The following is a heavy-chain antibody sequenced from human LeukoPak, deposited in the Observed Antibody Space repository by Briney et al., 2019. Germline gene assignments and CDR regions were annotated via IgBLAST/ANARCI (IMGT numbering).Heavy chain of an antibody. D-gene: IGHD6-19*01. J-gene: IGHJ4*02. CDR3: ARETPTYSSGWYKDF. CDR1: GGSISYYY. Sequence: KPSETLSLTCTVSGGSISYYYWSWIRQPAGGGLEWIGRIYISGSTNYNPSLKRRVTISIDKSNNQFFLKLNSVTAADTAVYYCARETPTYSSGWYKDFWGQGTLVTVSS. CDR2: IYISGST. V-gene: IGHV4-4*07.